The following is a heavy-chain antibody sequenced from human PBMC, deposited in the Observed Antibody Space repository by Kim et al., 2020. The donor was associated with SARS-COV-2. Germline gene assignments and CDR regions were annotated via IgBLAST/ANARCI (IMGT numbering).Heavy chain of an antibody. Sequence: QKLQGRVTMTTDTSTSTAYMELRSLRSDDTAVYYCARAPAGYLNPGAFDYWGQGTLVTVSS. V-gene: IGHV1-18*01. CDR3: ARAPAGYLNPGAFDY. J-gene: IGHJ4*02. D-gene: IGHD2-15*01.